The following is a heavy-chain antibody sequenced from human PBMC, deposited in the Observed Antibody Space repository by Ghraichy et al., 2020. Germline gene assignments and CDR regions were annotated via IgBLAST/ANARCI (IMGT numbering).Heavy chain of an antibody. CDR1: GFTFDDYA. CDR2: ISGDGGST. Sequence: GGSLRLSCAASGFTFDDYAMHWVRQAPGKGLEWVSLISGDGGSTYYADSVKGRFTISRDNSKNSLYLQMNSLRTEDTALYYCAKDLHPGFADCSGGSCYPYYYFYGMYFCGQGTTATVSS. D-gene: IGHD2-15*01. CDR3: AKDLHPGFADCSGGSCYPYYYFYGMYF. J-gene: IGHJ6*02. V-gene: IGHV3-43*02.